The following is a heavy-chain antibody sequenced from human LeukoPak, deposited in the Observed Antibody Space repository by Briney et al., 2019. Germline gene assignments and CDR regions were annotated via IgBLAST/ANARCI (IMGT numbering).Heavy chain of an antibody. Sequence: PGGSLRLSCAASGFTFSSYGMHWVRQAPGKGLEWVAVIWYDGSNKYYADSVKGRFTISRDNSKNTLYLQMNSLRAEDTAVYYCARDPGVANYYYYGMDVWGQGTTVTVSS. CDR1: GFTFSSYG. CDR3: ARDPGVANYYYYGMDV. CDR2: IWYDGSNK. J-gene: IGHJ6*02. D-gene: IGHD3-10*01. V-gene: IGHV3-33*01.